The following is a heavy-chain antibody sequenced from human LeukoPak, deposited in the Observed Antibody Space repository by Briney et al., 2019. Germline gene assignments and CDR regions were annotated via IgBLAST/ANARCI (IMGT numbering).Heavy chain of an antibody. J-gene: IGHJ4*02. D-gene: IGHD3-22*01. CDR1: GFTFSSYW. Sequence: SGGSLRLSCAASGFTFSSYWMHWVRQAPGKGLVWVSRVNSDGSSTGYADSVKGRSTISRDNAKNTLYLQLNSLRAEDTALYYCARETSGSSDYWGQGTLVTVSS. CDR2: VNSDGSST. V-gene: IGHV3-74*01. CDR3: ARETSGSSDY.